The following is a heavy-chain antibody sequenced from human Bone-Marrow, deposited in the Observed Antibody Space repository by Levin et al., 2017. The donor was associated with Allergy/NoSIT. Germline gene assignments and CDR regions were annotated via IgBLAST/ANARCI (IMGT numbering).Heavy chain of an antibody. D-gene: IGHD2-2*01. Sequence: SETLSLTCDVSGGSLGSSSRYWGWIRQPPGTGLEWIGIIYYTGTTYYNPSLNDRVTISMDTSKSQFSLRLSSVTAADTAVYFCARYQYPTPALGAFDIWGQGTVVAVSS. J-gene: IGHJ3*02. V-gene: IGHV4-39*01. CDR2: IYYTGTT. CDR1: GGSLGSSSRY. CDR3: ARYQYPTPALGAFDI.